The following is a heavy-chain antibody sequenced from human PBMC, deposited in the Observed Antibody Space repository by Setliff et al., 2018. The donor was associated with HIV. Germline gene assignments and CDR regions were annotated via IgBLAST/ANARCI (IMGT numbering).Heavy chain of an antibody. CDR1: GGSISSHY. D-gene: IGHD3-16*01. CDR2: IYYTGTT. V-gene: IGHV4-59*08. Sequence: PSETLSLTCTVSGVSGGSISSHYWKWIRQPPGKGLEWSGYIYYTGTTKNNPSLKSRVTMSIDTSKNQFSLKLSSMTAADTAVYCCARHDADGGGPFLQHWGQGTPVTVSS. J-gene: IGHJ1*01. CDR3: ARHDADGGGPFLQH.